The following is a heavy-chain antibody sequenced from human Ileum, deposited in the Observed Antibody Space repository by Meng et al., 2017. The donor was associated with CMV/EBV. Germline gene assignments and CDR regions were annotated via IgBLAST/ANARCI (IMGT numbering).Heavy chain of an antibody. V-gene: IGHV7-4-1*02. J-gene: IGHJ4*02. CDR3: TRGDGDHSSKFDY. CDR1: GYSFITDG. D-gene: IGHD5-24*01. Sequence: KTAGYSFITDGKNWVRQAPGPRLEWMGWINTNTGNPTYAQDFTGRFVFSLDTSVSTTYLQINSLRTEDSAVYYCTRGDGDHSSKFDYWGQGTLVTVS. CDR2: INTNTGNP.